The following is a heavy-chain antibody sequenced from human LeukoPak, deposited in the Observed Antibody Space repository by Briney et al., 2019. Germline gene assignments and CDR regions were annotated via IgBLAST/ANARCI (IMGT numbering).Heavy chain of an antibody. V-gene: IGHV6-1*01. CDR3: ARVVGLRLNRCWFDP. CDR2: TYYRSKWYN. Sequence: SQTLSLTCAISGEGVSSNSAAWNWIRQSPARGLEWLGGTYYRSKWYNDYAVSVKSRITIKPDTSKNQFSLKLSSVTAADTAVYYCARVVGLRLNRCWFDPWGQGTLVTVSS. J-gene: IGHJ5*02. D-gene: IGHD5-12*01. CDR1: GEGVSSNSAA.